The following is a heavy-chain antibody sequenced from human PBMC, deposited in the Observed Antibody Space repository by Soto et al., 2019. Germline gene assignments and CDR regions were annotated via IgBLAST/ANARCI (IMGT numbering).Heavy chain of an antibody. Sequence: PSETLSLTCTVSGGSISRSSYYWAWIRQPPGKGLEWIGSMYYGGSTYYNPSLKSRVTISADTANNQFSLRLSSVTAADTAVYYCARQDWAVPSALIWFDPWGQGTLVTVSS. CDR2: MYYGGST. CDR1: GGSISRSSYY. V-gene: IGHV4-39*01. CDR3: ARQDWAVPSALIWFDP. D-gene: IGHD2-2*01. J-gene: IGHJ5*02.